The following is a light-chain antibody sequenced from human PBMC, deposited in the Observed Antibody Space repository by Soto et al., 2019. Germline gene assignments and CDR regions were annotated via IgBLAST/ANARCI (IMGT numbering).Light chain of an antibody. CDR1: QSVSEW. Sequence: DIQMTQSPSTLSASVGDRVTITCRASQSVSEWLAWYQQKPGKAPKLLIYDASNLETGVPSRFSGSGSGTHFTLTITSLQPDYFATYYCQQYDTFSPTFGPGTKVEIK. CDR3: QQYDTFSPT. CDR2: DAS. V-gene: IGKV1-5*01. J-gene: IGKJ3*01.